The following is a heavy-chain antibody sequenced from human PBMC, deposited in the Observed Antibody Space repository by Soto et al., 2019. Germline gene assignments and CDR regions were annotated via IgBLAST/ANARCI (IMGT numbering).Heavy chain of an antibody. CDR3: ARDNHHLNHPPIWSGYNYYFDY. Sequence: QVQLVQSGAEVKKPGSSVKVSCKASGGSFSSYAMSWVRQAPGQGFEWMGGIMPLFGVAKYAQKFQGRVTITADESTSTAYMELSSLRSEDTGVYYCARDNHHLNHPPIWSGYNYYFDYWGQGTLVTVSS. J-gene: IGHJ4*02. D-gene: IGHD3-3*01. CDR1: GGSFSSYA. V-gene: IGHV1-69*01. CDR2: IMPLFGVA.